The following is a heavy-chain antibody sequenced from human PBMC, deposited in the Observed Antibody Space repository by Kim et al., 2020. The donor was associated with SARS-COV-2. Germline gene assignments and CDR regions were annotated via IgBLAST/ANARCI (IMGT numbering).Heavy chain of an antibody. J-gene: IGHJ6*02. D-gene: IGHD3-22*01. CDR1: GFSFGDYA. Sequence: GGSLRLSCTASGFSFGDYAITWVRQAPGKGLELVGFIRSKVYGATTESAASVQGRFTISRDDSKRIAYLQMNSLKTEDTAVYYCGRWPLVISGGYYYYYGMDVWGQGTTVTVSS. CDR3: GRWPLVISGGYYYYYGMDV. CDR2: IRSKVYGATT. V-gene: IGHV3-49*04.